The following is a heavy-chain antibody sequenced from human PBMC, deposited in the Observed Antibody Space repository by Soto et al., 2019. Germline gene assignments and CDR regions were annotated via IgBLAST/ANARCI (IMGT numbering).Heavy chain of an antibody. Sequence: EVQLVESGGGLVKPGGTLRLSCAASGFSFSNAWMNWVRQAPGRGLEWVGRIKSKHNGGTTDYAAAVEGRFTVSRDDSKNTLYLQKNSMKTEDIAVYYCTASPEERNYDTWIGEPFDYWGQGTLDTVSS. J-gene: IGHJ4*02. V-gene: IGHV3-15*07. D-gene: IGHD3-3*01. CDR2: IKSKHNGGTT. CDR3: TASPEERNYDTWIGEPFDY. CDR1: GFSFSNAW.